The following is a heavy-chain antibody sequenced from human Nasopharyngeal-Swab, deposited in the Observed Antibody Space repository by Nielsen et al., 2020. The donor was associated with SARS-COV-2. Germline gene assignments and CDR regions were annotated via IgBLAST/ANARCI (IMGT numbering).Heavy chain of an antibody. CDR1: GFTFSSYW. CDR3: ARVKVDYDILTGYRYYYSMDV. J-gene: IGHJ6*02. V-gene: IGHV3-7*01. Sequence: GESLKISCAASGFTFSSYWMSWVRQAPGKGLEWVANIKQDGSEKYYVDSVKGRFTISRDNAKNSLYLQMNSLRAEDTAVYYCARVKVDYDILTGYRYYYSMDVWGQGTTVTVSS. D-gene: IGHD3-9*01. CDR2: IKQDGSEK.